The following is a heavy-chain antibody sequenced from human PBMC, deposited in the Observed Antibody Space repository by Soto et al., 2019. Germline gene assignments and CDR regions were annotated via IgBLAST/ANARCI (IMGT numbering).Heavy chain of an antibody. V-gene: IGHV1-69*13. Sequence: SVKVSCKASGGTFSSYAISWVRQAPGQGLEWMGGIIPIFGTANYAQKFQGRVTINADEYTSTAYMELSSLRSEDTAVYYCAANLEMATKTFDYWGQGTLVTVSS. CDR2: IIPIFGTA. CDR1: GGTFSSYA. CDR3: AANLEMATKTFDY. J-gene: IGHJ4*02. D-gene: IGHD5-12*01.